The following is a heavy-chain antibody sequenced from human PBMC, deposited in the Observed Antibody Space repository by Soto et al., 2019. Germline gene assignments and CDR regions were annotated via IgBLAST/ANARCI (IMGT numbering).Heavy chain of an antibody. CDR1: GYTVTGYY. J-gene: IGHJ5*02. CDR3: ARDFQRYCSGGIFYWFDP. CDR2: INHNSGGT. V-gene: IGHV1-2*02. D-gene: IGHD2-15*01. Sequence: ASVKVSCKASGYTVTGYYMHWVRQAPGQGLEWMGWINHNSGGTNYAQKFQGRVTMTRDTSISTAYMELSRLRSDDTAVYYCARDFQRYCSGGIFYWFDPWGNVTLGTASS.